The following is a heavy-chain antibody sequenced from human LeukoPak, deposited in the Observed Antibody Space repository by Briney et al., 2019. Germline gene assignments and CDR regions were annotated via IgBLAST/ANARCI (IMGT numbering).Heavy chain of an antibody. Sequence: GGSPRLSCAASGFTFSSYGMHWVRQAPGKGLEWVAFIRYDGSNKYYADSVKGRFTISRDNSKNTLYLQMNSLRAEDTAVYYCAKALVGYCSSTSCSPFDYWGQGTLVTVSS. J-gene: IGHJ4*02. V-gene: IGHV3-30*02. D-gene: IGHD2-2*01. CDR1: GFTFSSYG. CDR2: IRYDGSNK. CDR3: AKALVGYCSSTSCSPFDY.